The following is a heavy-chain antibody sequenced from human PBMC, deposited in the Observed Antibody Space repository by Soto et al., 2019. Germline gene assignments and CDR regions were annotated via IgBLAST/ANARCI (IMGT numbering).Heavy chain of an antibody. CDR2: ISAYNGNT. V-gene: IGHV1-18*01. J-gene: IGHJ4*02. CDR3: ARETYYYGSGSYSEADY. D-gene: IGHD3-10*01. Sequence: GASVKVSCKASGYTLTSNGSRWVRQAPGQGLEWMGWISAYNGNTNYAQKLQGRVTMTTDTSTSTAYMELRSLRSDDTAVYYCARETYYYGSGSYSEADYWGQGTLVTVSS. CDR1: GYTLTSNG.